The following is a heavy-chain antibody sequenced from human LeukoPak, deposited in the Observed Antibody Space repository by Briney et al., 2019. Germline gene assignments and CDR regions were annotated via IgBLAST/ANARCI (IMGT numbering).Heavy chain of an antibody. CDR1: GGTFSSYA. D-gene: IGHD3-22*01. V-gene: IGHV1-69*04. Sequence: SVKVSCKASGGTFSSYAISWVRQAPGQGLEWMGRIIPILGIANYAQKFQGRVTTTADKSTSTAYMELSSLRSEDTAVYYCARDQYDSSGYYPIYPDYWGQGTLVTVSS. J-gene: IGHJ4*02. CDR2: IIPILGIA. CDR3: ARDQYDSSGYYPIYPDY.